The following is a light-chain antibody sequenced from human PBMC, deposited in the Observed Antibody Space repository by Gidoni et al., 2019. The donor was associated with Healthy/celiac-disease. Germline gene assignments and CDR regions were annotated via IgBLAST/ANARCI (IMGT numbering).Light chain of an antibody. CDR1: QSVSSY. V-gene: IGKV3-11*01. Sequence: EIVLTQSPVTLSLSPGERATLSRRASQSVSSYLVWYRQKPGQAPRLLIYDACYRATGIPARFSGSGSGTDFALTISSLAPEDFAVYYCQQRSNWPPEYTLGQGTKLEIK. J-gene: IGKJ2*01. CDR3: QQRSNWPPEYT. CDR2: DAC.